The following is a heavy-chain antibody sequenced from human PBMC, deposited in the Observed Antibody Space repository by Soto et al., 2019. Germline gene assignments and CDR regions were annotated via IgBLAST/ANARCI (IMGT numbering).Heavy chain of an antibody. CDR3: ARDDVDFDTAMVSQYYYGMDV. D-gene: IGHD5-18*01. CDR2: IIPIFGTA. CDR1: GGPFSSYA. V-gene: IGHV1-69*01. J-gene: IGHJ6*02. Sequence: QVSCKASGGPFSSYAISWVRQAPGQGLEWMGGIIPIFGTANYAQKFQGRVTITADESTSTAYMELSSLRSEDTAVYYCARDDVDFDTAMVSQYYYGMDVWGQGTTVTVSS.